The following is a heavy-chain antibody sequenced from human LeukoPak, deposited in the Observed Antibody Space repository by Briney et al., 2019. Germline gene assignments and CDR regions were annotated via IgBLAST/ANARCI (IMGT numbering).Heavy chain of an antibody. CDR2: IYYSGST. J-gene: IGHJ4*02. D-gene: IGHD1-26*01. V-gene: IGHV4-39*01. CDR3: ARHSGSYRPFDY. Sequence: SETLSLTCTVSGGSISSSSYYWGWIRQPPGKGLEWIGSIYYSGSTYYNPSLKSRVTISVDTSKNQFSLKLSSVTAADTAVYYCARHSGSYRPFDYWGQGTLVTVPS. CDR1: GGSISSSSYY.